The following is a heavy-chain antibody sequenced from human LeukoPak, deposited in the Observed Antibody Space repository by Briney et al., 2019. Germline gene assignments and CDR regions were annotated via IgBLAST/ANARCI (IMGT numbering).Heavy chain of an antibody. J-gene: IGHJ4*02. CDR2: TNPNSGNT. V-gene: IGHV1-8*01. CDR1: GYTFTSYD. Sequence: ASVKVSCKASGYTFTSYDINWVRQATGQGLEWMGWTNPNSGNTGYAQKFQGRVTMTRNTSISTAYMELSSLRSEDTAVYYCARISGMVRGEDFDYWGQGTLVTVSS. D-gene: IGHD3-10*01. CDR3: ARISGMVRGEDFDY.